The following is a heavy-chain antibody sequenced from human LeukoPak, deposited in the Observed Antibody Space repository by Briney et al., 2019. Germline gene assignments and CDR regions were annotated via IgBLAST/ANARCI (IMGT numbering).Heavy chain of an antibody. CDR3: ARGCSGGSCYESKFDP. J-gene: IGHJ5*02. CDR2: ITSSSSYI. CDR1: GFTFSSYT. Sequence: GGSLRLSCAASGFTFSSYTMNWVRQAPGKGLEWVSSITSSSSYIYYADSVKGRFTISRDNAKNSLYLQMNSLRAEDTAVYYCARGCSGGSCYESKFDPWGQGTLVTVSS. V-gene: IGHV3-21*01. D-gene: IGHD2-15*01.